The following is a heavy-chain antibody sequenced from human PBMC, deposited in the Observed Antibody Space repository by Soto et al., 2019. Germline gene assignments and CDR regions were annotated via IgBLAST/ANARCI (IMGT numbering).Heavy chain of an antibody. CDR2: IRSKTYNYAT. Sequence: VQLVESGGGLVQPGGSLKLSCAASGFIFSDSAMHWVRQASGKGLEWVGRIRSKTYNYATAYAASVEGRFTISRDDSKNTAYLQMNSLKTEDTAVYYCTRHLSDYWGQGTLVTVSS. J-gene: IGHJ4*02. V-gene: IGHV3-73*01. CDR3: TRHLSDY. CDR1: GFIFSDSA.